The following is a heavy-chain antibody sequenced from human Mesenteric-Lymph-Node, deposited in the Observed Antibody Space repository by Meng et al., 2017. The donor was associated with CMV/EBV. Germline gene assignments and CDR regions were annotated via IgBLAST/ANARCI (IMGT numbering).Heavy chain of an antibody. Sequence: GGSLRLSCAASGFTFSSYGMHWVRQAPGKGLEWVAFIRYDGSNKYYADSVKGRFTISRDNSKNTLYLQMNSLRVEDTAIYYCVKNFAARWDGFDFWGQGTMVTVSS. J-gene: IGHJ3*01. CDR2: IRYDGSNK. V-gene: IGHV3-30*02. CDR1: GFTFSSYG. D-gene: IGHD4-23*01. CDR3: VKNFAARWDGFDF.